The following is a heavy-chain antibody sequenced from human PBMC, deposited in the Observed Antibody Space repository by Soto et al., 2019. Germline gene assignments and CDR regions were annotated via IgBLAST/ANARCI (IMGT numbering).Heavy chain of an antibody. V-gene: IGHV4-4*07. D-gene: IGHD1-1*01. CDR2: IYATGTT. CDR1: GGSISGFY. CDR3: VRDGTKTLRDWFDP. Sequence: SETLCLTCTVSGGSISGFYGSWIRKSAGKGLEWIGRIYATGTTDYNPSLKSRVMMSVDTSKKQFSLKLRSVTATDTAVYYCVRDGTKTLRDWFDPWGQGISVTVSS. J-gene: IGHJ5*02.